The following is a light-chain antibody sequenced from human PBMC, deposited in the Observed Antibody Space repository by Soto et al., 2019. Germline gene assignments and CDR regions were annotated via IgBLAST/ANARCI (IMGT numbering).Light chain of an antibody. J-gene: IGKJ5*01. CDR1: QSISSW. V-gene: IGKV1-5*01. CDR3: QQYNSYSPT. CDR2: DAS. Sequence: DIQMTQSPSTLYASVGDRVTITCRASQSISSWLAWYQQKPGKAPKLLIYDASSWEIGVPSRFSCSGSGTEFTLSICILLPDDFATYYCQQYNSYSPTFGQGTRLEIK.